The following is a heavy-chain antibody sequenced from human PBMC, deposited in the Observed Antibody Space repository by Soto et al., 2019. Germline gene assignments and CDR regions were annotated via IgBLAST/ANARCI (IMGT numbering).Heavy chain of an antibody. V-gene: IGHV4-39*01. D-gene: IGHD2-2*01. CDR1: GGSISSSSYY. J-gene: IGHJ5*02. Sequence: PSETLSLTCTVSGGSISSSSYYWSWIRQPPGKGLAWIGSVYYSGSTYYNPSLKSRVTISVDTSRNQFSLKLSSVTAADTAVYSCATHGGYCSSTSYYGPDNSFDPGAQGTPVNVSS. CDR2: VYYSGST. CDR3: ATHGGYCSSTSYYGPDNSFDP.